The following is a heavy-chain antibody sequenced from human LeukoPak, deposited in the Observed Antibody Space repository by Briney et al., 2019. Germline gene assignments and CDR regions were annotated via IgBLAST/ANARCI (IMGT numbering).Heavy chain of an antibody. CDR1: GFSFYTNA. CDR3: PKDLHFWSGIDS. D-gene: IGHD3-3*02. J-gene: IGHJ4*02. CDR2: IGGDGTT. V-gene: IGHV3-23*01. Sequence: GGSLRLSCAASGFSFYTNAMSWVRQSPGKGLEWVSGIGGDGTTHYAPSVKGRFTISRYNSMDTLYLQMNTLGAEDTAIYYSPKDLHFWSGIDSWGQGSLVIVSS.